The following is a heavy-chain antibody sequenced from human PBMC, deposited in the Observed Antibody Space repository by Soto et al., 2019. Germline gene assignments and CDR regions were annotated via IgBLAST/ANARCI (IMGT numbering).Heavy chain of an antibody. V-gene: IGHV2-5*02. J-gene: IGHJ4*02. Sequence: QITLKESGPTLVKPTQTLTLTCTFSGFSLSTSRVGVGWIRQPPGKALEWLAVIYWDDAKTYRPSLNSRLTTTKDTTKNQVALTMTNRDPVDTATYYCAHAYGGRSLYWGQGTLVTVSS. D-gene: IGHD1-26*01. CDR1: GFSLSTSRVG. CDR2: IYWDDAK. CDR3: AHAYGGRSLY.